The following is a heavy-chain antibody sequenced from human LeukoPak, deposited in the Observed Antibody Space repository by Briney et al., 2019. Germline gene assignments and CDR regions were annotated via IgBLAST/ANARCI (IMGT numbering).Heavy chain of an antibody. J-gene: IGHJ4*02. CDR1: GFTFSDAW. CDR3: TTDGFPPYFFDY. D-gene: IGHD2-21*01. Sequence: GGSLRLSCAASGFTFSDAWMSWVRQAPGKGLEWVGRIKSKSNGGTTDYAAPVQGRFTISRDDSKNTLYLQMNSLKIEDTAIYYCTTDGFPPYFFDYWGQGTLVTLSS. CDR2: IKSKSNGGTT. V-gene: IGHV3-15*01.